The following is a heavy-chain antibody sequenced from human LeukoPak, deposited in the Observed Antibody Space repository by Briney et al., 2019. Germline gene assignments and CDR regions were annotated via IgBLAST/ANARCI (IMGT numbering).Heavy chain of an antibody. CDR1: GYSISSGYY. Sequence: SETLSLTCAVSGYSISSGYYWGWIRQPPGKGLEWIGSIYHSGSTYYNPSLKSRVTISVDTSKNQFSLKLSSVTAADTAVYYCARRVTFDYRGQGTLVTVSS. CDR3: ARRVTFDY. V-gene: IGHV4-38-2*01. D-gene: IGHD2-21*02. J-gene: IGHJ4*02. CDR2: IYHSGST.